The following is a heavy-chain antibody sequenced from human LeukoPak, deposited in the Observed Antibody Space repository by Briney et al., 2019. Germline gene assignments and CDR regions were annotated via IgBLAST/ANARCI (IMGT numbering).Heavy chain of an antibody. CDR3: ARAGYRYYYDSSGPAEGSDFDY. D-gene: IGHD3-22*01. CDR2: ISSSGSTI. V-gene: IGHV3-48*03. Sequence: GGSLRLSCAASGFTFSSYEMNWVRQAPGKGLEWVSYISSSGSTIYYADSVKGRFTISRDNAKNSLYLQMNSLRAEDTAVYYCARAGYRYYYDSSGPAEGSDFDYWGQGTLVTVSS. J-gene: IGHJ4*02. CDR1: GFTFSSYE.